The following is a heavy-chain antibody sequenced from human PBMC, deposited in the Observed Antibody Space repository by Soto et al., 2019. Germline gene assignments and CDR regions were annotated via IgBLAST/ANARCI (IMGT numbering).Heavy chain of an antibody. CDR2: INHSGST. CDR3: AMDGVKAMTTVTTGGY. J-gene: IGHJ4*02. CDR1: GGSFSGYY. Sequence: SETLSLTCAVYGGSFSGYYWSWIRQPPGKGLEWIGEINHSGSTNYNPSLKSRVTISVDTSKNQFSLKLSSVTAADTAVYYCAMDGVKAMTTVTTGGYWGQGTLVTVSS. D-gene: IGHD4-17*01. V-gene: IGHV4-34*01.